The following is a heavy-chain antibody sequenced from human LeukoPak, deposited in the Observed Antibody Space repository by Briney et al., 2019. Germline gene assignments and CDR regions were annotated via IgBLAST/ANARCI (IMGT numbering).Heavy chain of an antibody. V-gene: IGHV3-48*04. CDR3: AKDGGSYPVNYFDY. D-gene: IGHD1-26*01. Sequence: GGSLRLSCADSAFTLSSYAMSWVRQAPGKGLEWVSYISSSGSTIYYADSVKGRFTISRDNAKNSLYLQMNSLRAEDMALYYCAKDGGSYPVNYFDYWGQGTLVTVSS. J-gene: IGHJ4*02. CDR1: AFTLSSYA. CDR2: ISSSGSTI.